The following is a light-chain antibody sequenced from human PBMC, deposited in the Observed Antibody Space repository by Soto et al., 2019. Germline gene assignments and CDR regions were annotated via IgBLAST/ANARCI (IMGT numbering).Light chain of an antibody. CDR1: SSDVGGYNY. J-gene: IGLJ3*02. CDR2: EVS. CDR3: AAWDDSLSGWV. Sequence: QSALTQPASVSGSPGQSITISCTGTSSDVGGYNYVSWYQQHPGKAPKLMIYEVSNRPSGVPDRFSGSKSGTSASLAISGLRSEDEADYYCAAWDDSLSGWVFDGGTKVTVL. V-gene: IGLV2-14*01.